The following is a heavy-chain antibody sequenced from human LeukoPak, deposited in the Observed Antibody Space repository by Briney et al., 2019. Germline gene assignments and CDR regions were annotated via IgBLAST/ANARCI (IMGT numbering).Heavy chain of an antibody. CDR1: GFTFSSYA. D-gene: IGHD3-22*01. CDR3: AKDYSRITMVVVVITPLDAFDI. CDR2: ISGSGGST. V-gene: IGHV3-23*01. J-gene: IGHJ3*02. Sequence: TGGSLRLSCAASGFTFSSYAMSWVRQAPGKGLEWVSAISGSGGSTYYADSVKGRFTISRDNSKNTLYLQMHSLRAEDTAVYYCAKDYSRITMVVVVITPLDAFDIWGPGTMVTVSS.